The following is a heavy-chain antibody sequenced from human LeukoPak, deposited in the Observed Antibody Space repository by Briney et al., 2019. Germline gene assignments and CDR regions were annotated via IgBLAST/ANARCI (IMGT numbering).Heavy chain of an antibody. CDR2: MNPNSGNT. D-gene: IGHD2-2*01. CDR1: GYTFTSYD. V-gene: IGHV1-8*03. Sequence: ASVKVSYKASGYTFTSYDINWVRQATGQGLEWMGWMNPNSGNTGYAQKFQGRVTITRNTSISTAYMELSSLRSEDTAVYYCARGGVVPAAASEDYWGQGTLVTVSS. J-gene: IGHJ4*02. CDR3: ARGGVVPAAASEDY.